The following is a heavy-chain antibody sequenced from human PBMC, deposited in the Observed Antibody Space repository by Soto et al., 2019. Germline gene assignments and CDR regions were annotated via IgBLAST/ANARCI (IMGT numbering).Heavy chain of an antibody. D-gene: IGHD6-25*01. V-gene: IGHV5-51*01. CDR2: IYPADSDI. CDR1: GYNFDNYW. J-gene: IGHJ6*02. Sequence: GESLKISCKTSGYNFDNYWIAWLRQLPGKGLDWMGNIYPADSDIKYSPSFQGRVTISADKSIDTVFLQWTRLESSDAAVYYCARRGFLDYHGLDVWGPGTKDTVSS. CDR3: ARRGFLDYHGLDV.